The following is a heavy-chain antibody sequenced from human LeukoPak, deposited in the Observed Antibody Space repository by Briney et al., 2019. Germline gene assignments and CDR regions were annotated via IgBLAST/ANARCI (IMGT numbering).Heavy chain of an antibody. Sequence: ASVKVSCKASGYTFTGAYIHWVRQAPGQGPEWMGWINSYGGGTNYAQKFQGRVTLTRDTSLGTAYMELSRLRSDDTAVYYCARQGEAASFDYWGQGTLVTVSS. D-gene: IGHD6-13*01. V-gene: IGHV1-2*02. CDR3: ARQGEAASFDY. CDR1: GYTFTGAY. J-gene: IGHJ4*02. CDR2: INSYGGGT.